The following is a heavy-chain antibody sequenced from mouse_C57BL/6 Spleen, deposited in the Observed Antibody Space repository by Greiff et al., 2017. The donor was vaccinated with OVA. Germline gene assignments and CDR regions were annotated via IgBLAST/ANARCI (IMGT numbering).Heavy chain of an antibody. J-gene: IGHJ4*01. CDR3: ARTGTVVAPISMDY. CDR2: IDPSDSYT. Sequence: QVQLKQPGAELVRPGTSVKLSCKASGYTFTSYWMHWVKQRPGQGLEWIGVIDPSDSYTNYNQKFKGKATLTVDTSSSTAYMQLSSLTSEDSAVYYCARTGTVVAPISMDYWGQGTSVTVSS. CDR1: GYTFTSYW. V-gene: IGHV1-59*01. D-gene: IGHD1-1*01.